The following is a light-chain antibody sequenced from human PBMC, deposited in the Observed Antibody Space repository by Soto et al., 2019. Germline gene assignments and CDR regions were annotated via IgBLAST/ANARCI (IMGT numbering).Light chain of an antibody. Sequence: NFMLTQPHSVSEAPGKTLTISCTGSSGNIASNYVQWYQQRPGSAPTTVIYGDNQRPPGVPDRFSGSIDTSSNSASITISGIRTEDEAAYSCQSYDSSSVIFGGGTKVTVL. V-gene: IGLV6-57*02. CDR1: SGNIASNY. J-gene: IGLJ2*01. CDR2: GDN. CDR3: QSYDSSSVI.